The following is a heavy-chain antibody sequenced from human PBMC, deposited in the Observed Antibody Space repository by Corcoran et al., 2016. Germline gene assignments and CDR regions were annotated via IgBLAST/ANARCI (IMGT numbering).Heavy chain of an antibody. Sequence: QVQLQESGPGLVKPSETLSLTCTVSGGSISSYYWSWIRQPPGKGLEWIGYIYYSGSTNYNPSLKSRVTISVDTSKNQFSLKLSSVTAADTAVYYCARGEETAMDLMGAFDIGGKGTMVTVSS. CDR1: GGSISSYY. CDR2: IYYSGST. J-gene: IGHJ3*02. D-gene: IGHD5-18*01. CDR3: ARGEETAMDLMGAFDI. V-gene: IGHV4-59*01.